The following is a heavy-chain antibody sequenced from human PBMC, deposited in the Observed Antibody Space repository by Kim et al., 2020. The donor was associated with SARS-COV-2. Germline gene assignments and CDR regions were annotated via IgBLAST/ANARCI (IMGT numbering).Heavy chain of an antibody. V-gene: IGHV3-48*03. CDR2: INSPARTI. CDR3: ARERSDRAFDI. J-gene: IGHJ3*02. D-gene: IGHD3-22*01. CDR1: GFTFSTSE. Sequence: GGSLRLSCAASGFTFSTSEMNWVRQAPGKGLEWVSYINSPARTIFYADSVKGRFTISRDNAKNSLYLQMNSLRADDTAVYYCARERSDRAFDIWGQGTMVTVSS.